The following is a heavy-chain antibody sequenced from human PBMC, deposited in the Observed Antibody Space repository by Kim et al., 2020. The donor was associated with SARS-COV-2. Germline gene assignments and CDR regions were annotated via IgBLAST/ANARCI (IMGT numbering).Heavy chain of an antibody. Sequence: ASVKVSCKASGYTFTSYGISWVRQAPGQGLEWMGWISAYNGNTNYAQKLQGRVTMTTDTSTSTAYMERRSLRSDDTAVYYCARAAQLPGYDILTGYYPWYYYYGMDVWRQGTTVTVSS. V-gene: IGHV1-18*04. J-gene: IGHJ6*02. CDR3: ARAAQLPGYDILTGYYPWYYYYGMDV. CDR2: ISAYNGNT. CDR1: GYTFTSYG. D-gene: IGHD3-9*01.